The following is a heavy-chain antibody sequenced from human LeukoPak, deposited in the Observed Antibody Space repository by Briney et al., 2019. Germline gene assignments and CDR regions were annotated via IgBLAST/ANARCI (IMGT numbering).Heavy chain of an antibody. J-gene: IGHJ4*02. D-gene: IGHD4-23*01. V-gene: IGHV4-4*07. CDR1: GGSISDFY. CDR2: IYSSGNT. Sequence: SETLSLTCSVSGGSISDFYWSWIRQPAGKGLEWIGRIYSSGNTNYNPSLKSRVTVSLDASKNQFSLKLSSVPAADTAVYYCARNSGDYWGQGTLVTVSS. CDR3: ARNSGDY.